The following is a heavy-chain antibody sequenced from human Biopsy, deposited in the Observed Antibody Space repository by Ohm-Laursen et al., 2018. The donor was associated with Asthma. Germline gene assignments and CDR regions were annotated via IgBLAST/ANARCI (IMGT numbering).Heavy chain of an antibody. V-gene: IGHV3-11*01. CDR2: ISSSGSTK. Sequence: SLRLSCAASGFSFSDYYMTWMRQAPGKGLEWVSSISSSGSTKYPAESVQGRFTISRDNAQKSLFLQMNSLRAEDTAIYYCARDVSAAPSIVVVTAADCWGQGTLVTVSS. CDR3: ARDVSAAPSIVVVTAADC. CDR1: GFSFSDYY. D-gene: IGHD2-21*02. J-gene: IGHJ4*02.